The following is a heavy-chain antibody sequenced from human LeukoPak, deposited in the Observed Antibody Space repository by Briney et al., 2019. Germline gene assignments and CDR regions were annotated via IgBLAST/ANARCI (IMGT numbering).Heavy chain of an antibody. CDR2: LYHPDST. Sequence: SETLSLTCAVSGYPINNAYYWVWIRQPPGKGLEWIGSLYHPDSTYYNPSLKSRVTMSVDTSRNQFSLKMSFVPAADTAVYYCAGQYDSYFYYYLDVWGTGTTVAVSS. CDR3: AGQYDSYFYYYLDV. J-gene: IGHJ6*03. CDR1: GYPINNAYY. V-gene: IGHV4-38-2*01. D-gene: IGHD3-3*01.